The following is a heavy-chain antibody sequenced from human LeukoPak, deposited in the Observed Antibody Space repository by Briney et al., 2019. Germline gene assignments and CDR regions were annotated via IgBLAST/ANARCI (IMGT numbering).Heavy chain of an antibody. D-gene: IGHD1-26*01. CDR2: IGVAANT. V-gene: IGHV3-13*01. Sequence: PGGSLRLSCAASGFTFSSYAMSWVRRAPGKGLEWVSAIGVAANTFYSGSVKGRFTISRENAKNSLYLLMTSLRAEDTAMYYCARQNTPHGNFDYWGQGTLVTVSS. CDR1: GFTFSSYA. CDR3: ARQNTPHGNFDY. J-gene: IGHJ4*02.